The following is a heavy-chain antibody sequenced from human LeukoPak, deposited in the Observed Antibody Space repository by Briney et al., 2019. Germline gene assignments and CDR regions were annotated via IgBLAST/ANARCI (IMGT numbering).Heavy chain of an antibody. D-gene: IGHD6-13*01. V-gene: IGHV1-69*05. CDR3: ATHRSSWFTQGGRFDY. CDR2: SIPIFGTA. CDR1: GGTFTSYA. Sequence: SVTVSCKSSGGTFTSYASSWVRQAPGQGLEGMGGSIPIFGTANYAQKFHGRVTITTDESPSTGYMELSSMRSEDTAVYYCATHRSSWFTQGGRFDYWGQGTLVTVSS. J-gene: IGHJ4*02.